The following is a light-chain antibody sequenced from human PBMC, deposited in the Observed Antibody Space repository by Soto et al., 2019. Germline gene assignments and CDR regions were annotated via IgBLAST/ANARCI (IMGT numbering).Light chain of an antibody. CDR3: QQIYTIPLT. J-gene: IGKJ4*01. Sequence: DIQMTQAPSSLSASVVDRVTITCRASQSLGSYLNWYQQKPGKAPNLLIHGGSILQSGVPPRFSGGGGGTDFTLTISSLQLEDFESYYCQQIYTIPLTFGGGTKVEIK. V-gene: IGKV1-39*01. CDR1: QSLGSY. CDR2: GGS.